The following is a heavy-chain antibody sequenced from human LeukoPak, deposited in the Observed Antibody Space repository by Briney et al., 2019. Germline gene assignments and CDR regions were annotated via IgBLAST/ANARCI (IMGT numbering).Heavy chain of an antibody. Sequence: GGSLRLSCAASGFTFSSYSMNWVRQAPGKGREWVSSISSSSSYIYYADSVKGRFTISRDNAKNSLYRQMNSLRAEDTAVYYCAREDEGYSIAGDAFDIWGQGTMVTVSS. J-gene: IGHJ3*02. D-gene: IGHD6-13*01. CDR1: GFTFSSYS. CDR2: ISSSSSYI. CDR3: AREDEGYSIAGDAFDI. V-gene: IGHV3-21*01.